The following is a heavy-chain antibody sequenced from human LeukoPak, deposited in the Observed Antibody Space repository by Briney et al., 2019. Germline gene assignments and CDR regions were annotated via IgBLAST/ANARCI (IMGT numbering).Heavy chain of an antibody. J-gene: IGHJ4*02. CDR3: AKTPVSDTAMKSYFDY. CDR1: GFTFSSYW. V-gene: IGHV3-7*03. D-gene: IGHD5-18*01. CDR2: IKQDGSDK. Sequence: GGSLRLSCAASGFTFSSYWMSWVRQAPGKGLEWVANIKQDGSDKYYVDSVKGRFIISRDNVKNSLYLQMNSLRAEDTALYYCAKTPVSDTAMKSYFDYWGQGTLVTVSS.